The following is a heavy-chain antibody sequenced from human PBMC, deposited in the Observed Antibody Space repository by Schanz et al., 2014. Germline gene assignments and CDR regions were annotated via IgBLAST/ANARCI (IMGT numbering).Heavy chain of an antibody. D-gene: IGHD3-16*01. V-gene: IGHV3-21*01. J-gene: IGHJ4*02. CDR3: ERDYEGFDC. Sequence: EVQLVESGGGLVKPGGSLRLSCAASGFTFSSYGMNWVRQAPGKGLEWVSYISSSSSYIYYADSMKGRFTISRDKAKNSLSPPMNTVKDEDTAVYSCERDYEGFDCWGQGTLVTVSS. CDR1: GFTFSSYG. CDR2: ISSSSSYI.